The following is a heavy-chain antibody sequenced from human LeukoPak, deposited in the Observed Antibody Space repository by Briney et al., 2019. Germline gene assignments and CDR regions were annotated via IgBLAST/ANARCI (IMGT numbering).Heavy chain of an antibody. J-gene: IGHJ4*02. CDR1: GFTFSSYW. Sequence: GGSLRLSCAASGFTFSSYWMSWVRQAPGKGLEWVSAISGSGGSTYYADSVKGRFTISRDNSKNTLYLQMNSLRAEDTAVYYCAKGKTSGWYGYWGQGTLVTVSS. V-gene: IGHV3-23*01. CDR2: ISGSGGST. D-gene: IGHD6-19*01. CDR3: AKGKTSGWYGY.